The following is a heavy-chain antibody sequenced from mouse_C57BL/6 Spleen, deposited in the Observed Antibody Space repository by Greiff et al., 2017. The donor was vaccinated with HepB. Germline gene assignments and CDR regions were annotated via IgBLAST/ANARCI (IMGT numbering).Heavy chain of an antibody. J-gene: IGHJ2*01. Sequence: VQLQQPGAELVKPGASVKLSCKASGYNFTSYWMQWVKQRPGQGLEWIGEIDPSDSYTNYNQKFKGKATLTVDTSSSTAYMQLSSLTSEDSAVYYCALNWDVWGQGTTLTVAS. CDR2: IDPSDSYT. V-gene: IGHV1-50*01. CDR3: ALNWDV. CDR1: GYNFTSYW. D-gene: IGHD4-1*02.